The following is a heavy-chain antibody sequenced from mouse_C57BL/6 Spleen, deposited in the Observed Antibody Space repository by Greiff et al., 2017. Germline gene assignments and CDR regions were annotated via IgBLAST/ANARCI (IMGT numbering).Heavy chain of an antibody. J-gene: IGHJ2*01. D-gene: IGHD1-2*01. V-gene: IGHV1-69*01. CDR1: GYTFTSYW. CDR3: ASLRLDY. Sequence: QVQLQQPGAELVMPGASVKLSCKASGYTFTSYWLHWVKQRPGQGLAWIGEIDPSDSSTNYNQKFKGKSTLTVDKSSSTAYMQLSSLTSEDSAVYYCASLRLDYWGQGTTLTVSS. CDR2: IDPSDSST.